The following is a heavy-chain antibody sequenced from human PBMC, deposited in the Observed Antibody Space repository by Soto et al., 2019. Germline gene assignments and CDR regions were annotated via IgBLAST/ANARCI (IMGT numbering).Heavy chain of an antibody. J-gene: IGHJ6*02. CDR1: GFTFSDYD. Sequence: EVQLVESGGDLVQPGGSLRLSCAASGFTFSDYDMHWVRQAPGKGLEWVSTIGTFGDTFYPDSVKGRFTISRENAKNSLYLQMNSLRAGDTAIYYCATDKPQCVRKGGQLSRLCGMDVWGQGTTVTVSS. CDR3: ATDKPQCVRKGGQLSRLCGMDV. V-gene: IGHV3-13*01. D-gene: IGHD1-1*01. CDR2: IGTFGDT.